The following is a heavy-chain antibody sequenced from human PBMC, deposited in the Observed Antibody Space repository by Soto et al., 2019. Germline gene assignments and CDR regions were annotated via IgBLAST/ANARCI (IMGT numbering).Heavy chain of an antibody. CDR3: ARRERYYGSPGWFDP. CDR1: GGSISGSSFY. V-gene: IGHV4-39*01. CDR2: VYYNENT. Sequence: PSETLSLTCAVSGGSISGSSFYWGWIRQPPGKGLEWIGTVYYNENTYYNPSLRSRVAISVDTAKNQFSLNLRSVTAADTAVYFCARRERYYGSPGWFDPWGQGTLVTVSS. D-gene: IGHD3-10*01. J-gene: IGHJ5*01.